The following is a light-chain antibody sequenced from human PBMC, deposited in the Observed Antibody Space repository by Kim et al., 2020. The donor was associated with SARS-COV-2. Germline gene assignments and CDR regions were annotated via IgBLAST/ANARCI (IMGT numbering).Light chain of an antibody. J-gene: IGKJ4*01. CDR1: QNVGSN. Sequence: EIVMTQSPATLSVSPGERATLSCRASQNVGSNLAWYQQKPGQAPRLLIYGASTRATGFPARSSGSGSGTEFTLTISSLQSEDFAVYYCQQYNEWPLTFGGGTKVEIK. CDR2: GAS. CDR3: QQYNEWPLT. V-gene: IGKV3-15*01.